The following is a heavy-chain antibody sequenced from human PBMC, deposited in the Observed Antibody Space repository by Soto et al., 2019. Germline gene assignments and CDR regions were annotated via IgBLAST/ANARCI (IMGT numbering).Heavy chain of an antibody. CDR2: INVDKGNT. Sequence: GASVVSCKASGYTFTNYAIHWVRQAPGQRPEWMGWINVDKGNTKHSQKFQGRVTITRDAYASRAYMELSSLRSEDTAVYYCARDLTTVTTDYFDYWGQGTLVTVSS. V-gene: IGHV1-3*01. J-gene: IGHJ4*02. D-gene: IGHD4-17*01. CDR1: GYTFTNYA. CDR3: ARDLTTVTTDYFDY.